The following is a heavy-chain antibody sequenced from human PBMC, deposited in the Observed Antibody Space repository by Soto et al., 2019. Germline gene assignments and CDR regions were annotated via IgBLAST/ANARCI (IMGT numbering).Heavy chain of an antibody. V-gene: IGHV3-23*01. Sequence: EVQLLESGGGLVQPGGSLRLSCAASGFTFSNYAMSWVRQAPGKGLEWVSTISGSGGSTYYADSVKGRFTISRDNSKNSLYLKMNSRRADDTAVYYCAKDRYYGWGSYPDVWGQGTTVTVSS. J-gene: IGHJ6*02. CDR2: ISGSGGST. D-gene: IGHD3-10*01. CDR1: GFTFSNYA. CDR3: AKDRYYGWGSYPDV.